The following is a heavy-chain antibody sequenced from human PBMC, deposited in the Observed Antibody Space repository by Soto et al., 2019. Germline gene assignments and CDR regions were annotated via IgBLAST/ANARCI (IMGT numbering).Heavy chain of an antibody. J-gene: IGHJ6*02. Sequence: PSETLSLTCTVSGGSISSGDYYWSWIRQPPGKGLEWIGYIYCSGSTYYNPSLKSRVTISVDTSKNQFSLKLSSVTAADTAVYYCARLNVDTAMARVRYYYYGMDVWGQGTTVTVSS. D-gene: IGHD5-18*01. CDR2: IYCSGST. CDR3: ARLNVDTAMARVRYYYYGMDV. V-gene: IGHV4-30-4*01. CDR1: GGSISSGDYY.